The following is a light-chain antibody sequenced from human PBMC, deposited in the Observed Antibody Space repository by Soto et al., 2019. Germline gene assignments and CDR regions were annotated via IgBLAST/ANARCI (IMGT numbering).Light chain of an antibody. CDR3: QSYDNTLSGPIYV. V-gene: IGLV1-40*01. CDR1: TSNIGAGYD. Sequence: QSVLTQPPSVSGALGQRVTISCTGITSNIGAGYDVHWYQLLPGRAPKLLIYGNTNRPSGVPDRFSGSKSATSASLAITGLQAEDEAIYYCQSYDNTLSGPIYVFGKGTRSPS. J-gene: IGLJ1*01. CDR2: GNT.